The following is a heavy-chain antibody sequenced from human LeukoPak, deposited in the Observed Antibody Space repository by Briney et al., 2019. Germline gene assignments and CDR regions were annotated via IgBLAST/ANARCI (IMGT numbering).Heavy chain of an antibody. CDR3: ARADSSGYRHSYYMDV. CDR2: IYYSGST. CDR1: GGSISSYY. V-gene: IGHV4-59*01. J-gene: IGHJ6*03. D-gene: IGHD3-22*01. Sequence: PSETLSLTCTVSGGSISSYYWSWIRQPPGKGLEWIGYIYYSGSTNYNPSLKSRVTISVDTSKNQFSLKLSSVTAADTAVYYCARADSSGYRHSYYMDVWGKGTTVTVSS.